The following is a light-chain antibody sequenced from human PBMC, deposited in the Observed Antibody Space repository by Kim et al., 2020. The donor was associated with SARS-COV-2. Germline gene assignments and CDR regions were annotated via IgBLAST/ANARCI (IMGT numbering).Light chain of an antibody. CDR3: QQNGSSPMYT. CDR1: HSVSSSY. V-gene: IGKV3-20*01. J-gene: IGKJ2*01. CDR2: AAS. Sequence: PGGRATLSVRASHSVSSSYLARYRQKPGQAPRLLINAASSRATGNPDRFSGSGYGTDFILTIGRLWPEDFAVYYCQQNGSSPMYTFGQGTKLEI.